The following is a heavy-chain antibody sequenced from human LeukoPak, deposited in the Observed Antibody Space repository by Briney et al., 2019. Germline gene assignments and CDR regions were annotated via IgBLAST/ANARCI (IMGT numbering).Heavy chain of an antibody. Sequence: SETLSLTCTVSGGSISSYYWSWIRQPPGKGLEWIGYIYYSGSTHYNPSLKSRVTISVDTSKNQFSLKLSSVTAADTAVYYCARTTEGYCRGRSCYSYYYYMDVRGKGTTVTVSS. J-gene: IGHJ6*03. D-gene: IGHD2-15*01. CDR2: IYYSGST. V-gene: IGHV4-59*01. CDR1: GGSISSYY. CDR3: ARTTEGYCRGRSCYSYYYYMDV.